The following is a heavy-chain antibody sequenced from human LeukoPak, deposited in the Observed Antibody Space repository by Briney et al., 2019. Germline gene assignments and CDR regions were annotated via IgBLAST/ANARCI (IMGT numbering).Heavy chain of an antibody. CDR3: AREQRYYYDSSGTPA. J-gene: IGHJ5*02. V-gene: IGHV3-53*01. CDR1: GFTVSSNY. D-gene: IGHD3-22*01. Sequence: GGSLRLSCAASGFTVSSNYMSWVRQAPGKGLEWASDIYSGGSTYYADSVKGRFTISRDNSKNTLYLQMNSLRAEDTAVYYCAREQRYYYDSSGTPAWGQGTLVTVSS. CDR2: IYSGGST.